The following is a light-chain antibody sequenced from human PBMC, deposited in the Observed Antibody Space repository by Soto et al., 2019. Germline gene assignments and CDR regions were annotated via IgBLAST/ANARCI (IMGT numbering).Light chain of an antibody. V-gene: IGKV1-5*01. CDR1: QSISSC. CDR2: HAS. CDR3: LQDYNYPPT. Sequence: DIQRTQSPCTRSAAVGDRVTVRCRASQSISSCVAWYQQKPGTAPKVLIYHASNLQSGVPSRFSGSGSGTEFTLTISSLQPEDFATYYCLQDYNYPPTFGQGTKVDIK. J-gene: IGKJ1*01.